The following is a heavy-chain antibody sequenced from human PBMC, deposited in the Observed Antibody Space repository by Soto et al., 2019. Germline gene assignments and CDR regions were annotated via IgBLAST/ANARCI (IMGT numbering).Heavy chain of an antibody. CDR2: ISYDETKT. Sequence: QVQLVESGGGVVQPGTSLRLSCAASGFTFSGYGVHWVRQAPGKGLEWVAVISYDETKTYYSDSVKGRFTISRDNSKNTLFLQMNSLRPEDTAMYYCAKGSEWLVPWDFHYRGEGTLVTVSS. J-gene: IGHJ4*02. D-gene: IGHD6-19*01. CDR3: AKGSEWLVPWDFHY. CDR1: GFTFSGYG. V-gene: IGHV3-30*18.